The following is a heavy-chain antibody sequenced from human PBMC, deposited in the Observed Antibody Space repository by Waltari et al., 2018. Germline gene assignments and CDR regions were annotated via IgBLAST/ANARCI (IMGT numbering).Heavy chain of an antibody. CDR2: IYYSGST. CDR3: ARDRRIAVAGYDY. CDR1: GGSFSSSRYY. V-gene: IGHV4-39*07. D-gene: IGHD6-19*01. J-gene: IGHJ4*02. Sequence: QLQLQESGPGLVKPSETLSLTCTVPGGSFSSSRYYWGWIRQLPGKGLEWIGSIYYSGSTYYNPSLKSRVTISVDTSKNQFSLKLSSVTAADTAVYYCARDRRIAVAGYDYWGQGTLVTVSS.